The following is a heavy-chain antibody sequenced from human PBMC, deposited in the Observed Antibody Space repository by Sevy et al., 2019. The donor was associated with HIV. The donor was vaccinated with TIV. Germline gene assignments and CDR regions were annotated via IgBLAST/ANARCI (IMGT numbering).Heavy chain of an antibody. D-gene: IGHD3-16*01. Sequence: GGSLRLSCAAYGFSFSRYAMHWIRQAPGKGLESVAVISYDKVNTYHSDSVKGRFTISRDNSKNTLYLQMNSLRPEDTAVYYCARDGGGDYFDYWGQGTLVTVSS. CDR1: GFSFSRYA. CDR3: ARDGGGDYFDY. J-gene: IGHJ4*02. CDR2: ISYDKVNT. V-gene: IGHV3-30*04.